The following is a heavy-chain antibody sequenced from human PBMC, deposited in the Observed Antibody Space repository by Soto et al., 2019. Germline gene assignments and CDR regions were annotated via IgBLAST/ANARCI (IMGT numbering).Heavy chain of an antibody. V-gene: IGHV1-18*04. CDR1: GYTFTSYG. CDR3: ARVIYYDSSGYYWPESLDY. J-gene: IGHJ4*02. Sequence: SVKVSCKASGYTFTSYGISWVRQAPGQGLEWMGWISAYNGNTNYAQKLQGRVTMTTDTSTSTAYMELRSLRSDDTAVYYCARVIYYDSSGYYWPESLDYWGQGTLVTVSS. D-gene: IGHD3-22*01. CDR2: ISAYNGNT.